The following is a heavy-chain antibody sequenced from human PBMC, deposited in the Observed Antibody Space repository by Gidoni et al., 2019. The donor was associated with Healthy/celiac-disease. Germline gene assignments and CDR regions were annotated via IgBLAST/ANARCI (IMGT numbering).Heavy chain of an antibody. CDR3: AKTADGSGSYYSHFDL. V-gene: IGHV1-69*01. Sequence: QVQLVQSGAEVKKPGSSVKVSCKASGGTFSSYAISWVRQAPGQGLEWMGGIIPIFDTANYAQKFQGRVTITADESTSTAYMELGSLRSEDTAVYYCAKTADGSGSYYSHFDLWGRGTLVTVSS. CDR2: IIPIFDTA. D-gene: IGHD3-10*01. J-gene: IGHJ2*01. CDR1: GGTFSSYA.